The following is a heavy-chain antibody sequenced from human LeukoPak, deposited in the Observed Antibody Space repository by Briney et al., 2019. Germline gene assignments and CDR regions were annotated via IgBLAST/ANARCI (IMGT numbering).Heavy chain of an antibody. V-gene: IGHV3-74*01. Sequence: GGSLRLSCAASGFTFSSYWMHWVRQAPGKGLVWVSRIKSDGSNYYADSVKGRFTISRDNAKNTLYLEMNSLRAEDTAMYYCARGGLTGGTYYWGQGALVTVSS. CDR2: IKSDGSN. CDR3: ARGGLTGGTYY. D-gene: IGHD7-27*01. J-gene: IGHJ4*02. CDR1: GFTFSSYW.